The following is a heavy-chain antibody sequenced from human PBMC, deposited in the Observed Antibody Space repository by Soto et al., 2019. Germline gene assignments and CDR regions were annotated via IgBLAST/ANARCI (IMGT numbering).Heavy chain of an antibody. V-gene: IGHV3-21*01. CDR3: ARLYCRGGSCYSGDAFDI. CDR1: GFTFSSYG. J-gene: IGHJ3*02. Sequence: LRLSCAASGFTFSSYGMNWVRQAPGKGLEWVSSISTSTSYIYYADSVKGRFTISRDNAKNSVYLQMNSLRAEDTAVYYCARLYCRGGSCYSGDAFDIWGQGTMVTVSS. D-gene: IGHD2-15*01. CDR2: ISTSTSYI.